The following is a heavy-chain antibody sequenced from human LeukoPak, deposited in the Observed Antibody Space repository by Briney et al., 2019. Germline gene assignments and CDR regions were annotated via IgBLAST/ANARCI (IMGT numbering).Heavy chain of an antibody. CDR1: GGSFSGYY. CDR2: INHSGST. Sequence: KPSETLSLTCAVYGGSFSGYYWSWIRQPPGKGLEWIGEINHSGSTNYNPFLKSRVTISVDTSKNQFSLNLSSVTAADTAVYYCARGNGYWYFDLWGRGALVTVSS. J-gene: IGHJ2*01. V-gene: IGHV4-34*01. D-gene: IGHD2-8*01. CDR3: ARGNGYWYFDL.